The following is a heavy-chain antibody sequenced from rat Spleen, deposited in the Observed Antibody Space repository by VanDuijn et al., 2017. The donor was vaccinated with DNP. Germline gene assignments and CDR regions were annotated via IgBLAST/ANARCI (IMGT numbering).Heavy chain of an antibody. CDR2: INMGSGGT. Sequence: QVQLQQSGAELAKPGSSVKISCKASGYIFTTYYIGWIKQTTGQGLEYIGYINMGSGGTNYNEKFKGKATLTVDKSSSTAFMQLSSLTPDDSAVYYCARRRLPYWYFDFWGPGTMVTVSS. CDR1: GYIFTTYY. CDR3: ARRRLPYWYFDF. V-gene: IGHV1-43*01. J-gene: IGHJ1*01. D-gene: IGHD1-4*01.